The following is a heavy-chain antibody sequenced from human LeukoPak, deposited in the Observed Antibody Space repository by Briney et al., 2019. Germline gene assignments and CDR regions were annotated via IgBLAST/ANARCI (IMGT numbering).Heavy chain of an antibody. CDR1: GFTFSGSA. J-gene: IGHJ6*03. CDR3: TTEDGITIFGVVTETRYYYYMDV. CDR2: IRSKANSYAT. V-gene: IGHV3-73*01. D-gene: IGHD3-3*01. Sequence: GGSLRLSCAASGFTFSGSAMHWVRQASGKGLEWVGRIRSKANSYATAYAASVKGRFTISRDDSKNTAYLQMNSLKTEDTAVYYCTTEDGITIFGVVTETRYYYYMDVWGKGTTVTVSS.